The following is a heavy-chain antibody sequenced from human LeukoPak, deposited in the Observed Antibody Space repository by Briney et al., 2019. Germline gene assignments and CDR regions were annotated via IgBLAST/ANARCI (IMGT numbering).Heavy chain of an antibody. CDR2: IWYDGTKK. Sequence: PGRSLRLSCAASGFTFSSYGMHWVRQAPGKGLAWVAVIWYDGTKKYYADSVKGRFTISRDNSKNTVDLQMHSLRAEDTAVYYCARDPRGIAVAGTLDYWGQGTLVTVSS. D-gene: IGHD6-19*01. J-gene: IGHJ4*02. CDR1: GFTFSSYG. CDR3: ARDPRGIAVAGTLDY. V-gene: IGHV3-33*01.